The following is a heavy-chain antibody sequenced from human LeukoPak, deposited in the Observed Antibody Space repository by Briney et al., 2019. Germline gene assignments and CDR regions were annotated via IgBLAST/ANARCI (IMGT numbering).Heavy chain of an antibody. CDR2: ISGSGRST. D-gene: IGHD3-22*01. CDR1: GFTFSKYA. Sequence: PGGSLRLSRAASGFTFSKYAMSWVRQAPGKGLEWVSAISGSGRSTYYADSVKGRFTISRDNSKNTLYLQMNSLRADDTAVYYCAKEPDSSGYFGYWGQGTLVTVSS. CDR3: AKEPDSSGYFGY. V-gene: IGHV3-23*01. J-gene: IGHJ4*02.